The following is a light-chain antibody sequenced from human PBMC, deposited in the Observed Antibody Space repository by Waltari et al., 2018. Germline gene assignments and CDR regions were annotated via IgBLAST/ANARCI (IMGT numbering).Light chain of an antibody. CDR2: YKSDSDK. CDR1: SDINVGTYR. CDR3: MIWHSSEGV. V-gene: IGLV5-45*01. J-gene: IGLJ2*01. Sequence: QAVLTQPASLSASPGASASLTCTLRSDINVGTYRIYWYQQKPGSPPQYLLRYKSDSDKQQGSGGPSRFSGSKDASANAGILLISGLQSEDEADYYCMIWHSSEGVFGGGTKLTVL.